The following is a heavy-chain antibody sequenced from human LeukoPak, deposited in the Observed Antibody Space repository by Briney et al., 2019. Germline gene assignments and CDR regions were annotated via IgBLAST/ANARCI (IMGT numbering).Heavy chain of an antibody. CDR2: ISGSGGST. V-gene: IGHV3-23*01. CDR3: AKDVGKWESLHYFDY. CDR1: GFTFSSYA. Sequence: GGSLRLSCAASGFTFSSYAMSWVRRAPGKGLEWVSAISGSGGSTYYADSVKGRFTISRDDSRNSLYLQMNSLRGEDTAVYYCAKDVGKWESLHYFDYWGQGTLVTVSS. D-gene: IGHD1-26*01. J-gene: IGHJ4*02.